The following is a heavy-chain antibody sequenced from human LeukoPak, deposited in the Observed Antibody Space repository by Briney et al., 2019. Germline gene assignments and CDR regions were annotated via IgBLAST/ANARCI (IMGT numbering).Heavy chain of an antibody. CDR3: ARDNPSSSWYNFDY. D-gene: IGHD6-13*01. CDR1: GFTFSSYS. V-gene: IGHV3-21*01. J-gene: IGHJ4*02. Sequence: PGGSLRLSCAASGFTFSSYSMNWVRQAPGKGLELVSSISSSSSYIYYADSVKGRFTISRDNAKNSLYLQMNSLRAEDTAVYYCARDNPSSSWYNFDYWGQGTLVTVSS. CDR2: ISSSSSYI.